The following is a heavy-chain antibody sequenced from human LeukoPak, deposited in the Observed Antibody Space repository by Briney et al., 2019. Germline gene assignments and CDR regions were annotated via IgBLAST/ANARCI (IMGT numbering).Heavy chain of an antibody. CDR1: GFTFSSYA. D-gene: IGHD3-22*01. V-gene: IGHV3-30-3*01. J-gene: IGHJ4*02. CDR3: ARDALITMIVVGPIDY. CDR2: ISYDGSNK. Sequence: PGGSLRLSCAASGFTFSSYAMHWVGQAPGKGLEWVAVISYDGSNKYYADSVKGRFTISRDNSKNTLYLQMNSLRAEDTAVYYCARDALITMIVVGPIDYWGQGTLVTVSS.